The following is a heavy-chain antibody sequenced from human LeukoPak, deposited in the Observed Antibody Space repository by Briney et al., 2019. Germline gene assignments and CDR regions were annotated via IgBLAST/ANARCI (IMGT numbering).Heavy chain of an antibody. V-gene: IGHV3-53*01. Sequence: GGSLRLSCAAPGFTVSSNYMSWVRQAPGKGLEWVSVIYSGGSTYYADSVKGRFTISRDNSKNTLYLQMNSLRAEDTAVYYCARDRYYDSSGYFDPDAFDIWGQGTMVTVSS. D-gene: IGHD3-22*01. CDR2: IYSGGST. CDR1: GFTVSSNY. CDR3: ARDRYYDSSGYFDPDAFDI. J-gene: IGHJ3*02.